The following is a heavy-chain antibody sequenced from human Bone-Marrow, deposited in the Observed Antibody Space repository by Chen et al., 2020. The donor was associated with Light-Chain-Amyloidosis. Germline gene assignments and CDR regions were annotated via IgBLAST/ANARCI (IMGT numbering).Heavy chain of an antibody. J-gene: IGHJ2*01. CDR2: IGTIGDT. V-gene: IGHV3-13*01. Sequence: EVQLVESGGGLVPPGGSLRRSCAASGFTFSGSDMHWVRQAAGKGLEWVSAIGTIGDTYYPGSVKGRFTISRDDAKNSLYLQMNSLRAEDTGVYYCAREVVDSTSAGWYFDLWGRGTLVTVSS. D-gene: IGHD6-6*01. CDR3: AREVVDSTSAGWYFDL. CDR1: GFTFSGSD.